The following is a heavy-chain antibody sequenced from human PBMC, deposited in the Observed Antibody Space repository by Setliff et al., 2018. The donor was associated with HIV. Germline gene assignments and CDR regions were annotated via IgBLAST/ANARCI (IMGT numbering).Heavy chain of an antibody. J-gene: IGHJ4*02. CDR3: ARSLQWGCSSTTCYVGY. V-gene: IGHV1-46*01. CDR2: INPSSGST. D-gene: IGHD2-2*01. CDR1: GYTFTNYY. Sequence: GASVKVSCKASGYTFTNYYLHWVRQAPGQGLEWMGIINPSSGSTSFAQKFQGRVTMTRDTSTSTVYMELSSLRSEDTAVYYCARSLQWGCSSTTCYVGYWGQGTLVTVSS.